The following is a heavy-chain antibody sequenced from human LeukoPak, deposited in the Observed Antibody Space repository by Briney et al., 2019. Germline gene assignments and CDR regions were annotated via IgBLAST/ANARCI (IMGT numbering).Heavy chain of an antibody. V-gene: IGHV3-53*04. CDR1: EFTVSSYH. CDR3: ARRQHVNWGFDL. Sequence: GGSLRLSCAASEFTVSSYHLSWVRQAPGEGLEWLSVFYRTTGQFYADSVKGRFTISRHDSNNTLFLQMNSLRPEDTAVYYCARRQHVNWGFDLWGRGTLVTVSS. D-gene: IGHD6-6*01. J-gene: IGHJ2*01. CDR2: FYRTTGQ.